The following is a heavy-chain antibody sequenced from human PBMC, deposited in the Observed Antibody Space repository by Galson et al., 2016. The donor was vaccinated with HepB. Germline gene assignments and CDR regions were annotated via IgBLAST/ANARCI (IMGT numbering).Heavy chain of an antibody. CDR3: AREPDTSSKVDS. CDR1: GFMFSAHY. V-gene: IGHV3-11*01. Sequence: SLRLSCAASGFMFSAHYMSWIRQAPGKGLEWISYITNTGGDTYYADSVKGRFTISRDNAKNSLYLQMNGLGVEDTAVYYCAREPDTSSKVDSWGQGTLVTVSS. CDR2: ITNTGGDT. D-gene: IGHD2-2*02. J-gene: IGHJ4*02.